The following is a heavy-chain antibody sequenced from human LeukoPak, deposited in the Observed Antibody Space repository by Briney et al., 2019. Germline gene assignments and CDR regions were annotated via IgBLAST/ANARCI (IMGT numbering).Heavy chain of an antibody. CDR3: ARDEGAPYSGYDFDWFDP. D-gene: IGHD5-12*01. CDR2: IYTSGST. Sequence: PSETLSLTCTVSGGSISSYYWSWIRQPAGKGLEWIGRIYTSGSTNSNPSLKSRVTMSVDTSKNQFSLKLSSVTAADTAVYYCARDEGAPYSGYDFDWFDPWGQGTLVTVSS. J-gene: IGHJ5*02. CDR1: GGSISSYY. V-gene: IGHV4-4*07.